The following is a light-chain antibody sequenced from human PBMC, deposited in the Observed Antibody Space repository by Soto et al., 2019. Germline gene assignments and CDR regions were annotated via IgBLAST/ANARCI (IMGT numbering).Light chain of an antibody. Sequence: QSALTQPASMSGSPGQSITISCTGTSSDVGGYNYVSWYQQHPGKAPKLMIYDVSNRPSGVSNRFSGSKSGNTASLTISGLQAEDEADYYCRSYTSISSYVFGTGTKVNVL. CDR3: RSYTSISSYV. CDR1: SSDVGGYNY. V-gene: IGLV2-14*01. CDR2: DVS. J-gene: IGLJ1*01.